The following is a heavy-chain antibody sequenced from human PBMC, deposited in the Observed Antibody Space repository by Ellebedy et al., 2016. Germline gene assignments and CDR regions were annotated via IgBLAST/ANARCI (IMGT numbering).Heavy chain of an antibody. Sequence: GSLRLSXTVSGGSISSFYWSWIRQPPGKGLEWIGYIYYIGSTNYNPSLKSRATISVDSSKNQFSLKLSAVTTADTAVYYGANYQLGRHVDVWGRGTLVTVSS. CDR1: GGSISSFY. CDR3: ANYQLGRHVDV. D-gene: IGHD1-1*01. J-gene: IGHJ2*01. CDR2: IYYIGST. V-gene: IGHV4-59*13.